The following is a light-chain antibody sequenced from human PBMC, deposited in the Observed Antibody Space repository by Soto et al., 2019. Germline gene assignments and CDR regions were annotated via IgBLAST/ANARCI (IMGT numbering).Light chain of an antibody. CDR2: HNS. CDR3: QSYYSSLSGSGV. J-gene: IGLJ1*01. V-gene: IGLV1-40*01. CDR1: SSNIGAGYD. Sequence: QSVLTQPPSVSGAPGQRVTISCTGSSSNIGAGYDVHWYQQLPGTAPKLLIYHNSNRPSGVPDRFSGSKSGTSASLAITGLQAEDEADYYCQSYYSSLSGSGVFGTGTKVTVL.